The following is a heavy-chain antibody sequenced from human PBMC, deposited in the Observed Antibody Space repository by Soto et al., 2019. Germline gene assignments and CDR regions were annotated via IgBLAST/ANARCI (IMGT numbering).Heavy chain of an antibody. CDR2: IIPIFGTA. CDR3: ASRITGTTNDYYYYGMDV. J-gene: IGHJ6*02. D-gene: IGHD1-7*01. V-gene: IGHV1-69*06. Sequence: SVKVSCKASGGTFSSYAISWVRQAPGQGLEWTGGIIPIFGTANYAQKFQGRVTITADKSTSTAYMELSSLRSEDTAVYYCASRITGTTNDYYYYGMDVWGQGTTVTVSS. CDR1: GGTFSSYA.